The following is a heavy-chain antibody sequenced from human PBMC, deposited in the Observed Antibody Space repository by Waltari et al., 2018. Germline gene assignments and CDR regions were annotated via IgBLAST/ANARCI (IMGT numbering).Heavy chain of an antibody. D-gene: IGHD6-19*01. V-gene: IGHV1-69-2*01. CDR3: ATESSGWTRHYYYYYMDV. CDR1: GYTFTAYY. CDR2: VDPEDGET. J-gene: IGHJ6*03. Sequence: EVQLVQSGAEVKKPGATVKISCQASGYTFTAYYMHWVQPAPGKGLEWMGLVDPEDGETIYAEKFQGRVTITADTSTDTAYMELSSLRSEDTAVYYCATESSGWTRHYYYYYMDVWGKGTTVTVSS.